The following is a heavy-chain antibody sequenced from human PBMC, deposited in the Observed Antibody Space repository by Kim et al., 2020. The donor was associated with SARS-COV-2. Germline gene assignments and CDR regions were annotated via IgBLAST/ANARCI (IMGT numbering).Heavy chain of an antibody. V-gene: IGHV4-34*01. CDR3: ASDWFDP. CDR1: GGSFSGYY. Sequence: SETLSLTCAVSGGSFSGYYWSWIRQPPGKGLEWIGEINHSGSTNYNPSPKSRGTITIDTSKNQYPLKLSSVTAADTAAYYCASDWFDPWGQGTLVTVSS. J-gene: IGHJ5*02. CDR2: INHSGST.